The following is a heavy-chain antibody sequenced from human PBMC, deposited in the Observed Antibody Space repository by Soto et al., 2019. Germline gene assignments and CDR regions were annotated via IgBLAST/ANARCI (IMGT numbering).Heavy chain of an antibody. V-gene: IGHV4-34*01. CDR3: ARRLDV. J-gene: IGHJ6*02. Sequence: NPSETLSLTCAVYGRSFSGYYWSWIRQPPGKGLEWIGEINHSGSTNYNPSLKSRVTISVDTSKNQFSLNLSSVTAADTAVYYCARRLDVWGQGTTVTVSS. CDR1: GRSFSGYY. CDR2: INHSGST.